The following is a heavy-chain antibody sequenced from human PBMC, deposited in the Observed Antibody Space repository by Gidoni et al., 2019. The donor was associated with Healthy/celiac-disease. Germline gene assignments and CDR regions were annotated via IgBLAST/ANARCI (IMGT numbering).Heavy chain of an antibody. Sequence: QVQLQQWGAGLLKPSETLSLTCAVYGGSFSGYYWSWIRQPPGKGLEWIVEINHSGSTKYTPSLKSRVTISLDTAKNKFSLKLRYVTAAETAVYDCARGRRVTMVRQNWFDPWGQETLVTVSS. V-gene: IGHV4-34*01. CDR3: ARGRRVTMVRQNWFDP. D-gene: IGHD3-10*01. J-gene: IGHJ5*02. CDR1: GGSFSGYY. CDR2: INHSGST.